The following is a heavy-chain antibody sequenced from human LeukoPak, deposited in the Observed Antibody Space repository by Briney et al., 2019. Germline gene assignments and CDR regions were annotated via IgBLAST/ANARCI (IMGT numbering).Heavy chain of an antibody. Sequence: GGSLRLSCAASGFTFSSYSMNWVRQAPGKGLEWVSYISSSSSTIYYVDSVKGRFTISRDNAKNSLYLQMNSLRAEDTAVYYCARAHPGDYGDFQFDYWGQGTLVTVSS. J-gene: IGHJ4*02. CDR2: ISSSSSTI. CDR1: GFTFSSYS. V-gene: IGHV3-48*01. CDR3: ARAHPGDYGDFQFDY. D-gene: IGHD4-17*01.